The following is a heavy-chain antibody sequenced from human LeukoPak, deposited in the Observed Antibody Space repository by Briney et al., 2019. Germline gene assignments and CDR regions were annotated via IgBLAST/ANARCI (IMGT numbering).Heavy chain of an antibody. Sequence: PSETLSLTCPVYSGSFTGYYCSCISQLPRKWLEWIGEINHSGTTNYNPSLKSRVTISVDTSKKQFSMKLSSVTAADTAVYHCARAGGGKTPYYYYMDVWGKGTTVTVSS. CDR2: INHSGTT. CDR3: ARAGGGKTPYYYYMDV. CDR1: SGSFTGYY. V-gene: IGHV4-34*01. D-gene: IGHD4-23*01. J-gene: IGHJ6*03.